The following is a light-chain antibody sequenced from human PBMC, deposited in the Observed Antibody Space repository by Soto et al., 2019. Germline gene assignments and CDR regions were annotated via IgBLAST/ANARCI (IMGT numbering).Light chain of an antibody. CDR1: QSVSSSY. CDR3: QQYNNYWT. J-gene: IGKJ1*01. V-gene: IGKV3-20*01. CDR2: DAS. Sequence: DIVLMQSPGTLSLSPGERATLSCRASQSVSSSYLAWYQQKPGQAPRLLIYDASSLESGVPSRFSGSGSATEFTLTISSLQPDDFATYYCQQYNNYWTFGQGTKVDIK.